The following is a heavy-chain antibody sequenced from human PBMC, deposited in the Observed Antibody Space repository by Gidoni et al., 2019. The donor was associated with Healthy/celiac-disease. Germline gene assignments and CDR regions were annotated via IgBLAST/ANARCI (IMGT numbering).Heavy chain of an antibody. CDR1: GGSISRGGYS. V-gene: IGHV4-30-2*01. J-gene: IGHJ4*02. CDR3: ASHYSSSFNFDY. CDR2: IYHSGST. D-gene: IGHD6-6*01. Sequence: QLPLQESGSGLVKPSQTLSPTCAVSGGSISRGGYSRSWIRHPPGKGLDWIGYIYHSGSTYYNPSLKSRVTISVDRSKNQFSLKLSSVTAADTAVYYCASHYSSSFNFDYWGQGTLVTVSS.